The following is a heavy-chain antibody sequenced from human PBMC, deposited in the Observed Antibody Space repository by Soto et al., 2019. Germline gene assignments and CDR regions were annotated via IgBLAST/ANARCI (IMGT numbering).Heavy chain of an antibody. CDR1: GFTVSSNY. V-gene: IGHV3-53*04. Sequence: EVQLVESGGGLVQPGGSLRLSCAASGFTVSSNYMSWVRQAPGKGLEWVSVIYSGGSTYYADSVKGRFTISRHTSKNTLYLQMNSVRAEDTAVYYCAREVGHGWFDPWGQGTLVTVSS. CDR3: AREVGHGWFDP. CDR2: IYSGGST. J-gene: IGHJ5*02.